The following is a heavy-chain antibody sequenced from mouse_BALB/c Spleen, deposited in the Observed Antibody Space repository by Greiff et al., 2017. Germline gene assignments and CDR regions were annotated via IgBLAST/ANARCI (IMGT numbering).Heavy chain of an antibody. Sequence: VQLQQSGAELAKPGASVKMSCKASGYTFTSYWMHWVKQRPGRGLEWIGYINPSTGYTEYNQKFKDKATLTADKSSSTAYMQLSSLTSEDSAVYYCARSGFAYWGQGTLVTVSA. CDR3: ARSGFAY. CDR1: GYTFTSYW. V-gene: IGHV1-7*01. CDR2: INPSTGYT. J-gene: IGHJ3*01.